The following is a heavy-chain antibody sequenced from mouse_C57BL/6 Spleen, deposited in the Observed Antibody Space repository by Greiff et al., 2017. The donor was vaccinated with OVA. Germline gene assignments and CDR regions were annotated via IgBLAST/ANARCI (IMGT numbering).Heavy chain of an antibody. D-gene: IGHD3-1*01. CDR3: AISGYRDFDY. Sequence: QVQLQQSGAELVRPGTSVKVSCKASGYAFTNYLIEWVKQRPGQGLEWIGVINPGSGGTNYNEKFKGKATLTADKSSSTAYMQLSSMTSEDSAVYFCAISGYRDFDYWGQGTTLTVSS. CDR2: INPGSGGT. CDR1: GYAFTNYL. V-gene: IGHV1-54*01. J-gene: IGHJ2*01.